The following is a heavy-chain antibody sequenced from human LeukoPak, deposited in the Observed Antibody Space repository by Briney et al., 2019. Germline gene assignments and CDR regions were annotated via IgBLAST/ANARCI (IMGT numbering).Heavy chain of an antibody. V-gene: IGHV3-23*01. D-gene: IGHD3-22*01. CDR2: ISESGGNK. J-gene: IGHJ4*02. CDR1: RFSFSMYG. Sequence: GGTLRLSCVASRFSFSMYGMSWVRQGPGKGLEWVSGISESGGNKYYADSVKGRFTISRDNSKNMLFLHMSSLRAEDTAVYYCAKAIDISDDSGYYSSPFDYWGQGTLVTVSS. CDR3: AKAIDISDDSGYYSSPFDY.